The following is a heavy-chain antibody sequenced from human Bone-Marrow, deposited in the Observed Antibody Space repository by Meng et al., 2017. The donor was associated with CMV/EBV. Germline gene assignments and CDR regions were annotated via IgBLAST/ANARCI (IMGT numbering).Heavy chain of an antibody. V-gene: IGHV3-11*01. CDR3: VRGHFGMDF. J-gene: IGHJ6*01. Sequence: GESLKISCAASRFSFGDYYMSWIRLAPGKGLEWVSYISYGGDILDYAESVKGRFTISRDNDENSLYLQMNSLRVEDSATYYCVRGHFGMDFWGQGTTVTVSS. CDR1: RFSFGDYY. CDR2: ISYGGDIL.